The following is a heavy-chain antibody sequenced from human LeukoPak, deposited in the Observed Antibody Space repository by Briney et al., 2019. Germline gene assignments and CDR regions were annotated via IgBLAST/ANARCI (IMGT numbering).Heavy chain of an antibody. D-gene: IGHD2-15*01. J-gene: IGHJ3*02. CDR2: ISAYNGNT. V-gene: IGHV1-18*01. CDR1: GYTFTSYG. CDR3: ARDYPAPIAGGAFDI. Sequence: GASVKVSCKASGYTFTSYGISWVRQAPGHGLEWMGWISAYNGNTNYAQKLQGRVTMTTDTSTSTAYMELRSLRSDDTAVYYCARDYPAPIAGGAFDIWGQGTMVTVSS.